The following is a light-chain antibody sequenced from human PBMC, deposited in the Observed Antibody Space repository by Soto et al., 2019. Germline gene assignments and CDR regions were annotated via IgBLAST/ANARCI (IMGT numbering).Light chain of an antibody. V-gene: IGKV1-5*03. CDR1: ERIRGW. CDR3: LQAESYPRT. CDR2: NAY. Sequence: DIQMTQSPSTLSASVGDRVTITCRASERIRGWLAWYQQKPGKAPKWVIFNAYTLEIGVPSRFSGSGSGTEFPLTISSLQPYELATYYFLQAESYPRTVGQGTKVDIK. J-gene: IGKJ1*01.